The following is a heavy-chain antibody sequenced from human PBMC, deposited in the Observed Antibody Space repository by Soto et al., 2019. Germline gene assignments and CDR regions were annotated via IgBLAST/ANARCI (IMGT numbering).Heavy chain of an antibody. CDR3: ARDLLPTMVRGVIIGGYYYYGMDV. CDR1: GFTVISNC. D-gene: IGHD3-10*01. Sequence: GGSLRVSWAASGFTVISNCRSWVSKAPGKGLEWVSVIYSGGSTYYVDSVKGRFTISRDNAKNSLYLQMNSLRAEDTAVYYCARDLLPTMVRGVIIGGYYYYGMDVWGQGTTVTVSS. J-gene: IGHJ6*02. CDR2: IYSGGST. V-gene: IGHV3-53*01.